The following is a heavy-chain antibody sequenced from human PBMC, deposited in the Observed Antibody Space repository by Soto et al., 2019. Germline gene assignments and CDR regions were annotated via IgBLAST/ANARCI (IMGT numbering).Heavy chain of an antibody. CDR1: GFTFNTYA. V-gene: IGHV3-23*01. J-gene: IGHJ4*02. CDR2: IGVSDGSA. D-gene: IGHD2-2*01. Sequence: GGSLRLSCAASGFTFNTYAMNWVRQAPGKGLEWVSGIGVSDGSAYCADSVKGRFTISRDNSKNMLYLHVNSLRVEDTAVYYCARDFCPVPTCYDLWGQGVLVTVSS. CDR3: ARDFCPVPTCYDL.